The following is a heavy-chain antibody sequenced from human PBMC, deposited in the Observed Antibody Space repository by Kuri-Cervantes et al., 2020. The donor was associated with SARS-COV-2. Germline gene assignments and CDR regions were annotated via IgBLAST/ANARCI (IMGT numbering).Heavy chain of an antibody. CDR2: ISSSSSYI. V-gene: IGHV3-11*06. CDR1: GFTFSDYY. J-gene: IGHJ6*02. D-gene: IGHD4-17*01. Sequence: WGSLRLSCAAYGFTFSDYYMSWIRQAPGKGLEWVSYISSSSSYIYYADSVKGRFTISRDNVKNSLYQQMNSLRAEDTAVYYCARYVPPRGGDYVGYYYYYGMDVWGQGTTVTVSS. CDR3: ARYVPPRGGDYVGYYYYYGMDV.